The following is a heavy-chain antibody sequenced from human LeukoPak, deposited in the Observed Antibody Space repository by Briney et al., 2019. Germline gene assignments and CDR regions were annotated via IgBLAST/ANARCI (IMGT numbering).Heavy chain of an antibody. J-gene: IGHJ3*02. D-gene: IGHD2-21*02. CDR1: GFTFSNAW. V-gene: IGHV3-30*03. Sequence: GGSLRLSCAASGFTFSNAWMSWVRQAPRRGLEWVADIASDGSHTFYVESVKGRFTISRDNSKNTLYLQMNSLRAEDTAVYFCARERQDTVIHSGAFDIWGQGTMVTVSS. CDR2: IASDGSHT. CDR3: ARERQDTVIHSGAFDI.